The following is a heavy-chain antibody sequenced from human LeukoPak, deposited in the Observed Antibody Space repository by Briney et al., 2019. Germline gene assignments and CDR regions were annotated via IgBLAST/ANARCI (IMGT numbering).Heavy chain of an antibody. D-gene: IGHD3-9*01. V-gene: IGHV4-59*08. CDR3: ARHGRYYDILTGYYP. Sequence: VKPSETLSLTCTVSGGSISSYYWSWIRRPPGKGLEWIGYIYYSGSTNYNPSLKSRVTISVDTSKNQFSLKLSSVTAADTAVYYCARHGRYYDILTGYYPWGQGTLVTVSS. CDR2: IYYSGST. J-gene: IGHJ5*02. CDR1: GGSISSYY.